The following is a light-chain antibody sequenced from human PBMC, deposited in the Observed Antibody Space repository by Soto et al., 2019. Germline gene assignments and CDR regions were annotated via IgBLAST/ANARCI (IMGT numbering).Light chain of an antibody. CDR2: VNSDGRH. CDR1: SGHGTYA. CDR3: QTWGDGSWV. J-gene: IGLJ3*02. V-gene: IGLV4-69*01. Sequence: QPVLTQSPSASASLGASVNLTCTLSSGHGTYAIAWHQQQPAEGPRFLMKVNSDGRHTKGDGIPDRFSGSTSGAERYLTISRLQYEDEADYYCQTWGDGSWVFGGGTKVTVL.